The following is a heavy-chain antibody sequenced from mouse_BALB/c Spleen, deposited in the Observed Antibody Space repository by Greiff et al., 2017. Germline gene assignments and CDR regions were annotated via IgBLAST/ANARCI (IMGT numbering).Heavy chain of an antibody. CDR3: ARPSTLNWYFDV. CDR2: INSNGGST. V-gene: IGHV5-6-3*01. Sequence: EVKLMESGGGLVQPGGSLKLSCAASGFTFSSYGMSWVRQTPDKRLELVATINSNGGSTYYPDSVKGRFTISRDNAKNTLYLQMSSLKSEDTAMYYCARPSTLNWYFDVWGAGTTVTVSS. CDR1: GFTFSSYG. D-gene: IGHD2-1*01. J-gene: IGHJ1*01.